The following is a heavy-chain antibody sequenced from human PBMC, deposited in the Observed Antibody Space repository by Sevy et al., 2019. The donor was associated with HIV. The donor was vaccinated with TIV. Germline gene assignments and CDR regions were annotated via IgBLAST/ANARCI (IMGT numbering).Heavy chain of an antibody. CDR1: DGSFSGYY. J-gene: IGHJ5*02. CDR3: ARSPPVVVVPGAPSWFDP. V-gene: IGHV4-34*01. Sequence: TLSLTCAVHDGSFSGYYWNWIRQLPGKGLEWIGEINESGITYYNPSLKSRVTISVDTSKKQFSLKLKSVTAVDSAVYFCARSPPVVVVPGAPSWFDPWGQGTLVTVSS. D-gene: IGHD2-2*01. CDR2: INESGIT.